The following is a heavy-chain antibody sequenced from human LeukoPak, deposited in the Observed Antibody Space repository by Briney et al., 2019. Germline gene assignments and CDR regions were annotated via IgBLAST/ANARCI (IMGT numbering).Heavy chain of an antibody. CDR3: ARGVRWLPDDAFDI. Sequence: ASETLPLTCTVSGGSIGSYYWSWIRQPAGKGLEWIGRIYTSGSTNYNPSLKSRVTMSVDTSKNQFSLKLSSVTAADTAVYYCARGVRWLPDDAFDIWGQGTMVTVSS. CDR1: GGSIGSYY. V-gene: IGHV4-4*07. J-gene: IGHJ3*02. D-gene: IGHD5-24*01. CDR2: IYTSGST.